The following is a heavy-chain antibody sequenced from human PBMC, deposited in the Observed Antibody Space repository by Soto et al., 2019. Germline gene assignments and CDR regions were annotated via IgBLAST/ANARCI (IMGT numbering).Heavy chain of an antibody. V-gene: IGHV4-4*02. CDR3: ARTPSISSTLDY. CDR1: GGSISSTNW. Sequence: QVQLQESGPGLVKPSGTLSLTCAVSGGSISSTNWWSWVRQAPGKGLEWIGEIYHSGSTNYNPSLKSRVTISLDNSKNQSSLKLTSVTAADTAVYYCARTPSISSTLDYWGQGTLVTVSS. D-gene: IGHD6-13*01. J-gene: IGHJ4*02. CDR2: IYHSGST.